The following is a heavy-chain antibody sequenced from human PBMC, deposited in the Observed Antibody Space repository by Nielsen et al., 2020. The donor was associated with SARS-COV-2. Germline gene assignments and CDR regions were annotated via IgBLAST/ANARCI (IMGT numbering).Heavy chain of an antibody. CDR3: AGPAS. CDR2: IKHDGSEK. CDR1: GYSFSSYG. V-gene: IGHV3-7*03. Sequence: GESLKISCKGFGYSFSSYGMTWFRQAPGKGLEWVANIKHDGSEKYYVDSVKGRFTISRDNAKNSLHLQMDNLRVEDTAVYYCAGPASWGQGTLVTVSS. D-gene: IGHD2-2*01. J-gene: IGHJ5*02.